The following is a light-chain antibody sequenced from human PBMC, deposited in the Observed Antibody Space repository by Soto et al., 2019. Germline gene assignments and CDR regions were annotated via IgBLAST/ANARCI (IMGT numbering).Light chain of an antibody. J-gene: IGKJ5*01. CDR3: QQRSS. CDR2: DVS. Sequence: EIVLTQSPATLSLSPGERATLSCGASQSVSSSYLAWYQQKPGQAPRLLIYDVSNRATGIPGRFSGSGSGTDFTLTISGLEPGDFAVYYCQQRSSFGQGTRLEIK. CDR1: QSVSSSY. V-gene: IGKV3D-20*02.